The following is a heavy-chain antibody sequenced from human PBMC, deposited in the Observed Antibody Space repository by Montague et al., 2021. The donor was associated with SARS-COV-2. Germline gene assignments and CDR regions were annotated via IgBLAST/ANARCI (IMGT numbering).Heavy chain of an antibody. Sequence: SLRLSCAASGFTFSSYEMSWVRQAPGKGLEWVSYISSSGSTIYYADSVKGRFTISRDNAKNSLYLQMDSLRAEDTAVYYCARGCCSSTSLRAGYFDYWGREPWSPSPQ. D-gene: IGHD2-2*01. CDR2: ISSSGSTI. CDR3: ARGCCSSTSLRAGYFDY. J-gene: IGHJ4*02. CDR1: GFTFSSYE. V-gene: IGHV3-48*03.